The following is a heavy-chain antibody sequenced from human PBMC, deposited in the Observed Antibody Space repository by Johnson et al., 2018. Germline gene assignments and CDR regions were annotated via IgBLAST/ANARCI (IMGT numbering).Heavy chain of an antibody. J-gene: IGHJ6*03. CDR1: AFSFNNYG. D-gene: IGHD3-3*01. V-gene: IGHV3-30*03. CDR2: ISYDGSNK. Sequence: VQLVESGGGVVQPGRSLRLSCAASAFSFNNYGMHWVRQAPGKGLEWVASISYDGSNKYYADSVKGRFTISRDNSKNTLYLQMNSLRAEDTAVYYCARDRHYDFWSGYALYYYYYMDVWGKGTTVTVSS. CDR3: ARDRHYDFWSGYALYYYYYMDV.